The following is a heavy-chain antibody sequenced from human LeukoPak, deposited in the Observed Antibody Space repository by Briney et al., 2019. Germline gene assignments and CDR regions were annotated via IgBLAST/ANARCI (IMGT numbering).Heavy chain of an antibody. CDR2: IKQDGNEE. D-gene: IGHD2-21*01. Sequence: GGSLRLSCAASGCSFGSYWMSWVRQAPGKGLEWVANIKQDGNEEFYVDSVKGRFTISRDNGKNSLYLHMHSLGAEDTAVYYCATDLGHSIHYFVSWGQGTLVTVSS. J-gene: IGHJ4*02. CDR3: ATDLGHSIHYFVS. V-gene: IGHV3-7*01. CDR1: GCSFGSYW.